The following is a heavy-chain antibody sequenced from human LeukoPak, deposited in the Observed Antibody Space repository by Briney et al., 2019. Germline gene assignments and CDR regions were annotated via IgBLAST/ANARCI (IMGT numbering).Heavy chain of an antibody. CDR3: AKARGICGGDCYSNRYGMDV. CDR2: ISGSAGST. J-gene: IGHJ6*02. D-gene: IGHD2-21*02. V-gene: IGHV3-23*01. CDR1: GFTFSSCA. Sequence: GGSLRPSCAASGFTFSSCAMSWVRQAPGKGLEWVSAISGSAGSTYYADSVKGRFTISRDNSKNTLYLQMNSLRAEDTAVYYCAKARGICGGDCYSNRYGMDVSGQGTTVTVSS.